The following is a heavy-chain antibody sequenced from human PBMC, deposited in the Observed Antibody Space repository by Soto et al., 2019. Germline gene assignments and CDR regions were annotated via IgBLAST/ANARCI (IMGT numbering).Heavy chain of an antibody. D-gene: IGHD3-22*01. Sequence: SLRLSCAASGFTFSSYGMHWVRQAPGKGLEWVAVIWYDGSNKYYADSVKGRFTISRDNSKNTLYLQMNSLRAEDTAVYYCARDLLLLNYFDYWGQGTLVTVS. V-gene: IGHV3-33*01. CDR3: ARDLLLLNYFDY. CDR1: GFTFSSYG. CDR2: IWYDGSNK. J-gene: IGHJ4*02.